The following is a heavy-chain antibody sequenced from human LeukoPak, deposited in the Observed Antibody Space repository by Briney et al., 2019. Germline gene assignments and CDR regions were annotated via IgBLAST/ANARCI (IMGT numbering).Heavy chain of an antibody. CDR2: TRNKANSYTT. D-gene: IGHD6-13*01. Sequence: GGSLRLSCAASGFTFSDHYMDWVRQAPGKGLEWVGRTRNKANSYTTEYAASVKGRFTISRDDSKNSLYLQMNSLKTEDTAVYYCARGFYPGSGNGYTSRSKVDAFDIWGQGTMVTVSS. CDR1: GFTFSDHY. J-gene: IGHJ3*02. V-gene: IGHV3-72*01. CDR3: ARGFYPGSGNGYTSRSKVDAFDI.